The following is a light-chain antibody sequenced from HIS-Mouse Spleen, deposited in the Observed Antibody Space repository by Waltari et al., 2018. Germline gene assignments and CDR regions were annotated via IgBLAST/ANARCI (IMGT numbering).Light chain of an antibody. CDR3: QQYNSYS. J-gene: IGKJ4*01. CDR1: QSISSW. CDR2: KAS. V-gene: IGKV1-5*03. Sequence: DIQMTQSPSTLSASVGDRVTITCRASQSISSWLAWYQQKPGKAPKPLIFKASSLESGVPSRFSGSGSGTEFTLTISSLQPDDFATYYCQQYNSYSFGGGTKVEIK.